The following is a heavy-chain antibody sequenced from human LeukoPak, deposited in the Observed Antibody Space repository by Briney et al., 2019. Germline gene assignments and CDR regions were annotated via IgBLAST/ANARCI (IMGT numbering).Heavy chain of an antibody. V-gene: IGHV3-23*01. D-gene: IGHD3-22*01. CDR1: GFTLSSYA. CDR2: ISGNAGST. Sequence: GGSLRLSCAASGFTLSSYAMSWVRQAPGKGLEWVSLISGNAGSTYYADSVKGRFTISRDITKNTLYLQMNSLRAEDTAVYYCAKDQEYYDSSGYYYGDPFDYWGQGTLVTVSS. CDR3: AKDQEYYDSSGYYYGDPFDY. J-gene: IGHJ4*02.